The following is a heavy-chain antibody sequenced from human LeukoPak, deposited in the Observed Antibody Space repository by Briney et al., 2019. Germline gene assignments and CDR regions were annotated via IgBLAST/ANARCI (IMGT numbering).Heavy chain of an antibody. D-gene: IGHD2-15*01. V-gene: IGHV4-34*01. CDR3: ARARGLLGRYCSGGSCYSGWKIPFDY. J-gene: IGHJ4*02. CDR2: INHSGST. Sequence: SETLSLTCAVYGGSFSGYYWSWIRQPPGKGLEWIGEINHSGSTNHNPSLKSRVTISIDTSKNQFSLKLSSVTAADTAVYYCARARGLLGRYCSGGSCYSGWKIPFDYWGQGTLVTVSS. CDR1: GGSFSGYY.